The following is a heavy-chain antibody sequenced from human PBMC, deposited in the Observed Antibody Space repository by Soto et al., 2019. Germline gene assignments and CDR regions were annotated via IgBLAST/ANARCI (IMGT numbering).Heavy chain of an antibody. Sequence: GASVKVSCKASGGTFSSYAISWVRQAPGQGLEWMGGIIPIFGTANYAQKFQGRVTITADESTSTAYMELSSLRSEDTAVYYCAREFVSYGYGAFDIWGQGTMVTVSS. J-gene: IGHJ3*02. CDR1: GGTFSSYA. CDR3: AREFVSYGYGAFDI. CDR2: IIPIFGTA. D-gene: IGHD5-18*01. V-gene: IGHV1-69*13.